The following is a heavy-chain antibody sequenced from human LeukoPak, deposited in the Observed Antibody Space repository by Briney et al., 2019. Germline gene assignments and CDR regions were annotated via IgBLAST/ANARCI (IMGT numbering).Heavy chain of an antibody. CDR2: ISGSGGST. CDR3: AKDRGYCSGGSCYFRTVFDY. Sequence: PGGSLRLSCAASGFTFSSYAMSWVRQAPGKGLEWVSAISGSGGSTYYADSVKGRFTISRDNSKNTLYLQMNSLRAEDTAVYYCAKDRGYCSGGSCYFRTVFDYWGQGTLVTVSS. CDR1: GFTFSSYA. V-gene: IGHV3-23*01. J-gene: IGHJ4*02. D-gene: IGHD2-15*01.